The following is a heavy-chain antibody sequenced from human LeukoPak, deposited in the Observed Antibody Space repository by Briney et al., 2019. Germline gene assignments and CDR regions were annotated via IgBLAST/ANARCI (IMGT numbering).Heavy chain of an antibody. CDR3: ARARGQQLVT. CDR1: GGSISSSSYY. CDR2: IYYSGST. Sequence: SETRSLTCTVSGGSISSSSYYWGWIRQPPGKGLEWIGSIYYSGSTYYNPSLKSRVTISVDTSKNQFSLKLSSVTAADTAVYYCARARGQQLVTWGQGTLVTVSS. J-gene: IGHJ4*02. D-gene: IGHD6-13*01. V-gene: IGHV4-39*01.